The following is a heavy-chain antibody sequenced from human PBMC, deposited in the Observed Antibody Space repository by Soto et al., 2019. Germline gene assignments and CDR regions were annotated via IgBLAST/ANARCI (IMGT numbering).Heavy chain of an antibody. CDR3: GRVVEGATRHTDFDS. J-gene: IGHJ5*01. V-gene: IGHV4-39*01. Sequence: SETLSLTCAVSGVSIHNSHSFWGWIRQPPGKGLEFIANVYYSGGAHYNPSFKSRVTISVDTATNQVSLRMSSVTAADTAVYFCGRVVEGATRHTDFDSWGQGTLVTV. CDR1: GVSIHNSHSF. CDR2: VYYSGGA. D-gene: IGHD2-21*01.